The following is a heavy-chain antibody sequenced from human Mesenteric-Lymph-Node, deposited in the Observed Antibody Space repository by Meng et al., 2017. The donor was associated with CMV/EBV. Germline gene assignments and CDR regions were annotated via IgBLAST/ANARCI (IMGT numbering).Heavy chain of an antibody. CDR1: GFIFSMSE. J-gene: IGHJ2*01. CDR2: IGTPGDT. CDR3: ARESHSGAWNNWYFDI. D-gene: IGHD6-19*01. V-gene: IGHV3-13*01. Sequence: GESLKISCVGSGFIFSMSEFHWVRQPMGQGLEWVSAIGTPGDTYYSDSVKGRFTISRDNAKNSLYLQMDSLRAGDTAVYYCARESHSGAWNNWYFDIWGRGTLVTVSS.